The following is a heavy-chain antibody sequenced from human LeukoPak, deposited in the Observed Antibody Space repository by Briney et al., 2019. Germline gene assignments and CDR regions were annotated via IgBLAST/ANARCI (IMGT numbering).Heavy chain of an antibody. D-gene: IGHD3-10*01. CDR3: ANAVRGVIDAFDI. J-gene: IGHJ3*02. CDR1: RGSVSSGSNY. CDR2: IYYSGST. Sequence: SETLSLTCTVSRGSVSSGSNYWSRIRQPPGTGLEWIGYIYYSGSTNYNPSLKSRVTISVDTSKNQFSLKLSSVTAADTAVYYCANAVRGVIDAFDIWGQGAMVTVSS. V-gene: IGHV4-61*01.